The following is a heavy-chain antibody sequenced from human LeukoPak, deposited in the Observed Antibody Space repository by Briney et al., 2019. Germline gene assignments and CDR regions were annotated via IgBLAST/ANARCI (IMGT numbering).Heavy chain of an antibody. J-gene: IGHJ4*02. D-gene: IGHD2-15*01. CDR1: GGSFSGYY. V-gene: IGHV4-34*01. Sequence: SETLSLTCAVYGGSFSGYYWSWIRQPPGKGLEWIGEVNHSGSTNFNPSLKSRVTISVDTTKSQCALKLSSVTAADTAVYYCARGGGYCSGGSCYDDYWGQGTLVTVSS. CDR2: VNHSGST. CDR3: ARGGGYCSGGSCYDDY.